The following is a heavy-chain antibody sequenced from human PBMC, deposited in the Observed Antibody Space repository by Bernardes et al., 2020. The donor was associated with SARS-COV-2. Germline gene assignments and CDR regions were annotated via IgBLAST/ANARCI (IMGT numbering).Heavy chain of an antibody. J-gene: IGHJ4*02. Sequence: GGSLRLSCSASGFTFSSYAMHWVRQAPGKGLEYVSAISSNGGSTYYADSVKGRFTISRDNSKNTLYLQMSSLRAEDTAVYYCVKGSGWNDMDFDYWGQGTLVTVSS. V-gene: IGHV3-64D*09. CDR2: ISSNGGST. CDR3: VKGSGWNDMDFDY. CDR1: GFTFSSYA. D-gene: IGHD1-1*01.